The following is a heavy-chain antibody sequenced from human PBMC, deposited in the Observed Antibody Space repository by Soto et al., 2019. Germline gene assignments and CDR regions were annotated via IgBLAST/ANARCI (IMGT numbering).Heavy chain of an antibody. D-gene: IGHD6-13*01. J-gene: IGHJ4*02. V-gene: IGHV4-31*03. CDR3: ATAMGYISSWHSERNMFDY. CDR1: GGSISSGGYY. CDR2: IYYSGST. Sequence: SETLSLTCTVSGGSISSGGYYWSSIRQHPGKGLEWIGYIYYSGSTYYNPSLKSRVTISVDTSKNQFSLKLSSVTAADTAVYYCATAMGYISSWHSERNMFDYWGQGTLVTVSS.